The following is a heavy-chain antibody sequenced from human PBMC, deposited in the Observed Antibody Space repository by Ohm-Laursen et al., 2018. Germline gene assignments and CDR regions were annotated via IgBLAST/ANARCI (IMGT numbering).Heavy chain of an antibody. D-gene: IGHD3-22*01. V-gene: IGHV4-59*01. CDR2: IYYSGST. Sequence: PPETLSLTCTVSGGSISSYYWRWIRQPPGKGLEWIGYIYYSGSTNYNPSLKSRVTISVDTSKNQYSLKLSSVIAADTAVYYCARGYYDSSGYYTANWYFDLWGRGTLVTVSS. CDR1: GGSISSYY. J-gene: IGHJ2*01. CDR3: ARGYYDSSGYYTANWYFDL.